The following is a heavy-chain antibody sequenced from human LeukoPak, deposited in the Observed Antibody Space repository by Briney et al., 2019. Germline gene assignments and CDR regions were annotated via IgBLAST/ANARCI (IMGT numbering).Heavy chain of an antibody. CDR1: GYTFTNYD. CDR3: ARVKPTTIFGVVIRGYYFDY. Sequence: ASVKVSCKASGYTFTNYDISWVRQAPGQGLEWMGWINPNSGGTNYAQKFQGRVTMTRDTSISTAYMELSRLRSNDTAVYYCARVKPTTIFGVVIRGYYFDYWGQGTLVTVSS. CDR2: INPNSGGT. J-gene: IGHJ4*02. V-gene: IGHV1-2*02. D-gene: IGHD3-3*01.